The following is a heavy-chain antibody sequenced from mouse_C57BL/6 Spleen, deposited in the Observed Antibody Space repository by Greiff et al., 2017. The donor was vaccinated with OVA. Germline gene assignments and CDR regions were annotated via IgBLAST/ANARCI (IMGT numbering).Heavy chain of an antibody. Sequence: EVHLVESGGGLVKPGGSLKLSCAASGFTFSDYGMHWVRQAPEKGLEWVAYISSGSSTIYYADTVKGRFTISRDNAKNTLFLQMTSLRSEDTAMYDCARDYSGYAMDYWGQGTSVTVSS. CDR1: GFTFSDYG. J-gene: IGHJ4*01. D-gene: IGHD1-1*02. CDR2: ISSGSSTI. V-gene: IGHV5-17*01. CDR3: ARDYSGYAMDY.